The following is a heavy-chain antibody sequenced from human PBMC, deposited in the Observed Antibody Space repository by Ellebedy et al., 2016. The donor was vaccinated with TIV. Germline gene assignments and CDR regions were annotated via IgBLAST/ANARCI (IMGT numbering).Heavy chain of an antibody. CDR2: IYTSVNT. CDR1: GGSISGYY. J-gene: IGHJ5*02. CDR3: ARDFAIDANNWFDP. D-gene: IGHD2-15*01. Sequence: MPGGSLRLSCTVSGGSISGYYWTWIRQPAGKGLEWIGRIYTSVNTNYNPSLKSRVTMSIDTSNNHFSLKLTSVTAADTAVYYCARDFAIDANNWFDPWGQGTLVTVYS. V-gene: IGHV4-4*07.